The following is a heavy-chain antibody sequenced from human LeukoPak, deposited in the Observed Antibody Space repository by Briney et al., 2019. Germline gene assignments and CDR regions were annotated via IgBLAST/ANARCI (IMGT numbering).Heavy chain of an antibody. V-gene: IGHV4-59*01. D-gene: IGHD6-19*01. J-gene: IGHJ4*02. CDR3: ARHPASIAVIDY. CDR2: IYYSGST. Sequence: SETLSPTCTVSGGSISSYYWSWIRQPPGKGLEWIGYIYYSGSTNYNPSLKSRVTISVDTSKNQFSLKLSSVTAADTAVYYCARHPASIAVIDYWGQGTLVTVSS. CDR1: GGSISSYY.